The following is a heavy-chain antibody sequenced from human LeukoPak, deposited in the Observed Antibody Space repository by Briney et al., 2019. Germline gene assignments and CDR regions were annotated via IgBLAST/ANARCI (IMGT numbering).Heavy chain of an antibody. D-gene: IGHD3-10*01. V-gene: IGHV3-15*01. J-gene: IGHJ4*02. CDR3: TTADYYGSGSLDY. Sequence: GGSLRLSCAASGFTFSNAWMSWVRQAPGKGLEWVGRIKSETDGGTTDYAAPVKGRFTISRDDSKNTLYLQMNSLKTEDTAVYYCTTADYYGSGSLDYWGQGTLVTVSS. CDR2: IKSETDGGTT. CDR1: GFTFSNAW.